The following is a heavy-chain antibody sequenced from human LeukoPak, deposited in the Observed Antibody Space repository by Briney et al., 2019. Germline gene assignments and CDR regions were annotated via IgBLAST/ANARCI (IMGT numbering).Heavy chain of an antibody. Sequence: GGSLRLSCVDSEFTFSSYWMHWVRQAPGEGLVWVSRINTDGSTTTYADSVKGRFTISRDNARNTLYLQMNSLRAEDTAVYYCARHVVAVGFDYWGQGTLVTVSS. CDR2: INTDGSTT. CDR3: ARHVVAVGFDY. J-gene: IGHJ4*02. D-gene: IGHD3-22*01. CDR1: EFTFSSYW. V-gene: IGHV3-74*01.